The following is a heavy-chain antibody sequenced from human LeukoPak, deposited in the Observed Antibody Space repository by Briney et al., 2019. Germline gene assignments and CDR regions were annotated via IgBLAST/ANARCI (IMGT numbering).Heavy chain of an antibody. J-gene: IGHJ5*02. CDR1: GGSISSYY. V-gene: IGHV4-59*08. D-gene: IGHD6-13*01. Sequence: PSEALSLTCTVSGGSISSYYWSWIRQPPGKGLEWIGYIYYSGSTNYNPSLKSQVTISVDTSKNQFSLKLSSVTAADTAVYYCARCIAAASFDPWGQGTLVTVSS. CDR2: IYYSGST. CDR3: ARCIAAASFDP.